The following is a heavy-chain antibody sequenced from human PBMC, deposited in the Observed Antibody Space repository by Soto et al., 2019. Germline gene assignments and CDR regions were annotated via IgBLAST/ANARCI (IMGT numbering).Heavy chain of an antibody. J-gene: IGHJ4*02. Sequence: LRLSCAASGFTFSTHSMNWVRQAPGKGLEWISYITSSSVTMYADSVKGRFTISRDNAKNSLYLQTNSLRAEDTAVYFCVGEVGFQLIYWGQGTLVTVSS. CDR1: GFTFSTHS. CDR3: VGEVGFQLIY. CDR2: ITSSSVT. D-gene: IGHD2-2*01. V-gene: IGHV3-48*01.